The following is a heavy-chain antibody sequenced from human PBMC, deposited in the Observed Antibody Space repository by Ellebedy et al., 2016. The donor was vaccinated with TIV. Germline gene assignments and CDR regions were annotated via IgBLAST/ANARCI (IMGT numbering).Heavy chain of an antibody. CDR3: AKDGGIVGAKDAFDI. CDR2: ISWDGGST. D-gene: IGHD1-26*01. V-gene: IGHV3-43D*03. CDR1: GFTFDDYA. Sequence: GGSLRLSXAASGFTFDDYAMHWVRQAPGKGLEWVSLISWDGGSTYYADSVKGRFTISRDNSKNSLYLQMNSLRAEDTALYYCAKDGGIVGAKDAFDIWGQGTMVTVSS. J-gene: IGHJ3*02.